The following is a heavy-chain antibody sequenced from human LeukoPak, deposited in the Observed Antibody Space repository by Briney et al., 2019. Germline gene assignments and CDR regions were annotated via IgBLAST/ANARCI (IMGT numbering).Heavy chain of an antibody. J-gene: IGHJ5*02. CDR2: IYYSGST. CDR1: GGSISSYY. D-gene: IGHD3-10*01. V-gene: IGHV4-59*01. Sequence: SETLSLTCTVSGGSISSYYWSWIRQPPGKGLEWIGYIYYSGSTNYNPSLKSRVTISVDTSKNQFSLKLSSVTAADTAVYYCARRAHYYGSGSLNWFDPWGQGALVTVSS. CDR3: ARRAHYYGSGSLNWFDP.